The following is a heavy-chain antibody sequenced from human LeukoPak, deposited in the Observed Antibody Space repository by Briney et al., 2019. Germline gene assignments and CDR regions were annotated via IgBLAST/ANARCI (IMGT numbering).Heavy chain of an antibody. D-gene: IGHD4-17*01. V-gene: IGHV3-48*01. J-gene: IGHJ3*02. CDR2: ISSSSSNM. Sequence: PGGSLRLSCAASGFTFSTYSMNWVRQAPGKGLDWVSYISSSSSNMYYADSVKGRFTTSRDNAKNSLYMQMNNLRAEDTAVHYCVRKDGDNAFDIWGRGTKVTVSS. CDR1: GFTFSTYS. CDR3: VRKDGDNAFDI.